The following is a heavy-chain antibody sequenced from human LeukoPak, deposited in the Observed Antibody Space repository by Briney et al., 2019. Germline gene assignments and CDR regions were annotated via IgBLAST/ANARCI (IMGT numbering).Heavy chain of an antibody. J-gene: IGHJ6*03. D-gene: IGHD3-16*01. CDR1: GFTFSSYA. CDR3: ANVSPYVDYYYMDV. CDR2: ISYDGSNK. Sequence: GGSLRLSCAASGFTFSSYAMHWVRHAPGKGLEWVAVISYDGSNKYYADSVKGRFTISRDNSKNTLYLQMNSLRAEDTAVYYCANVSPYVDYYYMDVWGKGTTVTVS. V-gene: IGHV3-30-3*01.